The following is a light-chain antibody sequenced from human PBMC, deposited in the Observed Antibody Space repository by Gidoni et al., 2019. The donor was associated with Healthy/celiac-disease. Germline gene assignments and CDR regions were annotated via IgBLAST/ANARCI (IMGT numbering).Light chain of an antibody. CDR1: QSVSSN. J-gene: IGKJ4*01. CDR3: QQYNNWPPLT. Sequence: EIVMTPSPATLSVSPGDRATLSCRASQSVSSNLAWYQPKPGQAPRLLIYGASTRATGIPARFRGSGSGTEFTLTISSLQSEDFAVYYCQQYNNWPPLTFGGGTKVEIK. CDR2: GAS. V-gene: IGKV3-15*01.